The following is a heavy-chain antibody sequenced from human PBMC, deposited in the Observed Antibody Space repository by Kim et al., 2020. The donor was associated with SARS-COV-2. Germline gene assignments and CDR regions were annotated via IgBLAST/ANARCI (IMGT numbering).Heavy chain of an antibody. V-gene: IGHV3-74*01. Sequence: GGSLRLSCAASGFTLSGYWMHWVRQVPGKGLVWVSRIGSDGSGVTYADSVKGRFTTSRDNAKNTLFLQMNSLTTEDMCMYNCTRVREGNSGYLDVWGKGTLVTVS. CDR3: TRVREGNSGYLDV. D-gene: IGHD6-25*01. CDR1: GFTLSGYW. J-gene: IGHJ3*01. CDR2: IGSDGSGV.